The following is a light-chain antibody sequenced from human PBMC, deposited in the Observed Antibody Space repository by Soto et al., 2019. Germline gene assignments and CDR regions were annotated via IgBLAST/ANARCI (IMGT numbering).Light chain of an antibody. V-gene: IGLV3-21*04. CDR1: NIGSKS. J-gene: IGLJ1*01. CDR2: YDS. CDR3: QVWDSSSDHYV. Sequence: SYELTQPPSVSVAPGKTARITCGGNNIGSKSVHWYQQKPGQAPVLVIYYDSDRPSGIPERFSGSNSANTATLTISRVEDGDEADYYCQVWDSSSDHYVFGTGTKVTVL.